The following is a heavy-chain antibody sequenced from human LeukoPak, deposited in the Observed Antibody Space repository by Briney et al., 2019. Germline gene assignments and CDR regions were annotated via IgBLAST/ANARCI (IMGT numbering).Heavy chain of an antibody. V-gene: IGHV3-23*01. CDR3: AKHVVPYYDYYMDV. CDR1: GLTFSSCG. CDR2: MSGSGGST. D-gene: IGHD2-8*01. Sequence: PGGSLRLSCAASGLTFSSCGMSWVRQAPGRGLEGVAAMSGSGGSTYYADSVKGRFTISRENAKNTLYLQMNSLRAEDTAVYYCAKHVVPYYDYYMDVWGKGTTVTVSS. J-gene: IGHJ6*03.